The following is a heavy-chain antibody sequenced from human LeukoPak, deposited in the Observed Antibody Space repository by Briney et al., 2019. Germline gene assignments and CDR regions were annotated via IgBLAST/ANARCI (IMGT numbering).Heavy chain of an antibody. CDR3: AREGFYYSNWFDP. V-gene: IGHV4-4*02. Sequence: SETLSLTCAVSGGSISSSNWWSWVRQPPGKGLEWIGEIYHSGSTNYNPSLKSRVTISVDKSKNQFSLKLSSVTAADTAVYYCAREGFYYSNWFDPWGQGTLVTVSS. CDR2: IYHSGST. CDR1: GGSISSSNW. J-gene: IGHJ5*02. D-gene: IGHD3-22*01.